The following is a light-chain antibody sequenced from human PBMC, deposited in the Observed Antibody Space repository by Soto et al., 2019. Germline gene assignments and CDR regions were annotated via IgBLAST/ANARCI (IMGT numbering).Light chain of an antibody. J-gene: IGLJ2*01. CDR3: SSYGGGNTVV. CDR2: EVS. V-gene: IGLV2-8*01. CDR1: SSDIGGYNY. Sequence: QSVLTQPPSASGSPGQSVTISCTGTSSDIGGYNYVSWYQQHPGKAPKLMISEVSKRPSGVPDRFSGSKSGNTASLTVSGLKAEDEADYYCSSYGGGNTVVFGGVTKVTVL.